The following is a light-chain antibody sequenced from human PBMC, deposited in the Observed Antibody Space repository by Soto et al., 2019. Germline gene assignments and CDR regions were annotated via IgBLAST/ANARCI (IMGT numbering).Light chain of an antibody. CDR2: DAS. CDR1: QSISAF. V-gene: IGKV3-11*01. CDR3: QQRSKWPVT. Sequence: VVLTQSPATLSLSPGERATLSCRASQSISAFLAWYQQKPGQAPRLLIYDASNRATGTPARFSGSGSGTDFTLTISGLEAEDFALYYCQQRSKWPVTFGGGTKVDIK. J-gene: IGKJ4*01.